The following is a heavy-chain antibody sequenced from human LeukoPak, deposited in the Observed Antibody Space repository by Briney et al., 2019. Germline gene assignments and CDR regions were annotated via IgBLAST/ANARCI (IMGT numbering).Heavy chain of an antibody. V-gene: IGHV3-23*01. J-gene: IGHJ4*02. CDR2: IRGGGGSK. Sequence: GGSLRLSCAASGFTFSSYAMSWVRQAPGKGLEWVSAIRGGGGSKYYADSVKGRFTISRDNSKNTLYLQMNSLRAEDTAVYYCAVLFDWSPPDYWGQGTLVTVSS. CDR1: GFTFSSYA. CDR3: AVLFDWSPPDY. D-gene: IGHD3-9*01.